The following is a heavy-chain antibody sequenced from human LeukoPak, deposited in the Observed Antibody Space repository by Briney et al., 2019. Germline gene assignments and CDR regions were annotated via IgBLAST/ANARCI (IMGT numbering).Heavy chain of an antibody. Sequence: ASVKVSCKASGYTFTSYGISWVRQAPGQGLEWMGLISAYNGNTNYAHKLQGRVTMTKDTSTSTAYMELRSLRSDDTAVYYCARRPYYSSGWYGTFDYWGQGTLVTVSS. CDR3: ARRPYYSSGWYGTFDY. CDR2: ISAYNGNT. D-gene: IGHD6-19*01. J-gene: IGHJ4*02. V-gene: IGHV1-18*01. CDR1: GYTFTSYG.